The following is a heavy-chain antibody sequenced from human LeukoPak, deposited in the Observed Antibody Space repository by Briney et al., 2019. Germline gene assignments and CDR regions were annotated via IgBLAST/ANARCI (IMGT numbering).Heavy chain of an antibody. V-gene: IGHV1-18*01. J-gene: IGHJ6*03. CDR2: ISGYNGNT. Sequence: ASVKLSCKASGYTFPNYGVSWVRQAPGQGLEWMGWISGYNGNTNFAKKVLGRVTMTTDTSTNTAYMELRSLRSDDTAVYYCARALGSGTNYYYYYMDVWGKGTTVTVSS. CDR3: ARALGSGTNYYYYYMDV. CDR1: GYTFPNYG. D-gene: IGHD1-7*01.